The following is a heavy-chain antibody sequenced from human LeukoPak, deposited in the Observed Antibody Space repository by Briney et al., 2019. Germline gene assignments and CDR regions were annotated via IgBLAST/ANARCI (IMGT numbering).Heavy chain of an antibody. CDR2: INHSGST. V-gene: IGHV4-4*02. CDR3: ARYQYSYGPRFDY. D-gene: IGHD5-18*01. J-gene: IGHJ4*02. Sequence: SETLSLTCAVSGGSISSSNWWSWVRQPPGKGLEWIGEINHSGSTNYNPSLKSRVTISVDTSKNQFSLKLSSVTAADTAVYYCARYQYSYGPRFDYWGQGTLVTVSS. CDR1: GGSISSSNW.